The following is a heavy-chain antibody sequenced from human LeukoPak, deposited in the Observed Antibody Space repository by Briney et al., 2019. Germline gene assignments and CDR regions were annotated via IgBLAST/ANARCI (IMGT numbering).Heavy chain of an antibody. CDR3: ARPKGRSPYYFDY. D-gene: IGHD4-17*01. J-gene: IGHJ4*02. CDR2: ISSSGSTI. Sequence: XGSLRLSCAASGFIFSDYYMTWIRQAPGKGLEWVSYISSSGSTIYYADSVRGRFTMSRDNPRNSLYLQMNSLRAEDTAVYYCARPKGRSPYYFDYWGQGTLVTVSS. V-gene: IGHV3-11*01. CDR1: GFIFSDYY.